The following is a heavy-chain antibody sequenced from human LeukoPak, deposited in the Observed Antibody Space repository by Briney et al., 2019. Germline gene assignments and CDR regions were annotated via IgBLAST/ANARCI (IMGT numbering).Heavy chain of an antibody. Sequence: SVKLSCKASGGTFSSYAISWVRQAPGQGLEWMGGIIPIFGTANYAQKFQGRVTITADESTSTAYMELSSLRSEDTAVYYCARTRFYDSSGYYPSWGQGTLVTVSS. CDR2: IIPIFGTA. CDR3: ARTRFYDSSGYYPS. J-gene: IGHJ5*02. V-gene: IGHV1-69*13. CDR1: GGTFSSYA. D-gene: IGHD3-22*01.